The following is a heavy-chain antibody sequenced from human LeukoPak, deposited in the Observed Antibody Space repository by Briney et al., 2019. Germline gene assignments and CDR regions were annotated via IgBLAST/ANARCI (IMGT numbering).Heavy chain of an antibody. CDR3: ARADYYDSPFDY. D-gene: IGHD3-22*01. Sequence: SETLSLTCTVSGYSISSGYYWGWIRQPPGKGLDWIGRIYHSGSTYYNPSLKSRVTISVDTSKNQFSLKLSSVTAADTAVCYCARADYYDSPFDYWGQGTLVTVSS. CDR1: GYSISSGYY. CDR2: IYHSGST. J-gene: IGHJ4*02. V-gene: IGHV4-38-2*02.